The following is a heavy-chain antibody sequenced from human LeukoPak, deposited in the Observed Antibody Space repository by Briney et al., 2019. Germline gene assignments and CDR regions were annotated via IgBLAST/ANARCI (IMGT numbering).Heavy chain of an antibody. CDR2: INTNSGAT. D-gene: IGHD2-8*01. CDR1: GFTLNDDY. CDR3: ARDGNSIMVEFDY. Sequence: GASVKVPCKASGFTLNDDYMYWVRQAPGQGLEWMGWINTNSGATKYAQKFQGRVTMTRDTSISTLYMELSSLRLDDTAVYYCARDGNSIMVEFDYWGQGTLVTVSS. J-gene: IGHJ4*02. V-gene: IGHV1-2*02.